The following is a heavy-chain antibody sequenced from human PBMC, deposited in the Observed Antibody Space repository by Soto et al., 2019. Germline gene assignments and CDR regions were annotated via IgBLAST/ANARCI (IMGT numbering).Heavy chain of an antibody. CDR3: ARDVTDFWSGHEGMDV. D-gene: IGHD3-3*01. CDR2: IYYSGST. Sequence: SETLSLTCTVSGGSISDGGYYWTWIRQHPGKGLEWIGYIYYSGSTYYNPSLKSRVTISVDTSKNQFSLKLTSVTAADTAVYYCARDVTDFWSGHEGMDVWGQGTTVTVSS. J-gene: IGHJ6*02. V-gene: IGHV4-31*03. CDR1: GGSISDGGYY.